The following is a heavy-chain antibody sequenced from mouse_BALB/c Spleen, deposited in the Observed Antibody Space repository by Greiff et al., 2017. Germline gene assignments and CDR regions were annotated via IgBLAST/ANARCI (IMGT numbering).Heavy chain of an antibody. Sequence: EVQVVESGGGLVQPGGSRKLSCAASGFTFSSFGMHWVRQAPEKGLEWVAYISSGSSTIYYADTVKGRFTISRDNPKNTLFLQMTSLRSEDTAMYYCARWGLLPAMDYWGQGTSVTVSS. D-gene: IGHD2-3*01. V-gene: IGHV5-17*02. CDR3: ARWGLLPAMDY. J-gene: IGHJ4*01. CDR1: GFTFSSFG. CDR2: ISSGSSTI.